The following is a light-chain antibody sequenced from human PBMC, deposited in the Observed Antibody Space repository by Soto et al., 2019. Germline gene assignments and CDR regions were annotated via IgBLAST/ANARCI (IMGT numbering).Light chain of an antibody. Sequence: QAVVTQPPSASGTPGQGVTISCSGSTSNIGSNYVYWYQQLPGTAPKLLIYRNNQRPSGVPDRFSGSKSGTSASPAISGLRSDDEADYFCATWDDSLNGFYVFGTGTKLTVL. J-gene: IGLJ1*01. CDR2: RNN. V-gene: IGLV1-47*01. CDR1: TSNIGSNY. CDR3: ATWDDSLNGFYV.